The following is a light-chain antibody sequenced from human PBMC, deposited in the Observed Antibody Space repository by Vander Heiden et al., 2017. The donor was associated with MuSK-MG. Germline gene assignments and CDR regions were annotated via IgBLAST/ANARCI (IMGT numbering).Light chain of an antibody. Sequence: DIQMTQSPSYLSASVGDRVTITCRASQSISTYLHWYQQKPGKTPNLLISEASTLQSRVASRFSGSGSGTDFTLTISSLQPEDFATYYCQQSYNVLWTFGQGTKVEFK. CDR3: QQSYNVLWT. V-gene: IGKV1-39*01. CDR2: EAS. J-gene: IGKJ1*01. CDR1: QSISTY.